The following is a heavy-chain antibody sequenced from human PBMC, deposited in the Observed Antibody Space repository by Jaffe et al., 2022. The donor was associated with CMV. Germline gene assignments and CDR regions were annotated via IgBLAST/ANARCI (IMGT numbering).Heavy chain of an antibody. D-gene: IGHD6-19*01. Sequence: QVQLVQSGAEVKKPGASVKVSCKASGYTFTGYYMHWVRQAPGQGLEWMGWINPNSGGTNYAQKFQGRVTMTRDTSISTAYMELSRLRSDDTAVYYCARSYSSGWYEVMFDPWGQGTLVTVSS. J-gene: IGHJ5*02. CDR2: INPNSGGT. V-gene: IGHV1-2*02. CDR1: GYTFTGYY. CDR3: ARSYSSGWYEVMFDP.